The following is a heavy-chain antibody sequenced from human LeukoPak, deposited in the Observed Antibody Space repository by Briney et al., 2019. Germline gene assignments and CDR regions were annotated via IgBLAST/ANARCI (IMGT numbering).Heavy chain of an antibody. CDR1: LFSFTDFS. V-gene: IGHV3-11*01. CDR3: AKDSSGWYSYFQH. J-gene: IGHJ1*01. Sequence: GSLRLSCAASLFSFTDFSMAWIRQAPGEGVGWVSYISRDSTSMYSADPVKGRFTISRDNGKNSLYLQMNSLRAEDTALYYCAKDSSGWYSYFQHWGQGTLVTVSS. D-gene: IGHD6-19*01. CDR2: ISRDSTSM.